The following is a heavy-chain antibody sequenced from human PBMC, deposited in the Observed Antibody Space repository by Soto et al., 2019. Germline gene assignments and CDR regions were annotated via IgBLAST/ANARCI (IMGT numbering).Heavy chain of an antibody. J-gene: IGHJ4*02. CDR2: IYYSGGT. CDR1: GGSISSGGYY. V-gene: IGHV4-31*03. CDR3: ARQLVVPAAIQRWGYFDY. Sequence: QVQLQESGPGLVKPSQTLSLTCTVSGGSISSGGYYWSWIRQHPGKGLEWIGYIYYSGGTYYNPSLKSRVTISVDTSKNQFSLKLSSVTAADTAVYYCARQLVVPAAIQRWGYFDYWGQGTLVTVSS. D-gene: IGHD2-2*02.